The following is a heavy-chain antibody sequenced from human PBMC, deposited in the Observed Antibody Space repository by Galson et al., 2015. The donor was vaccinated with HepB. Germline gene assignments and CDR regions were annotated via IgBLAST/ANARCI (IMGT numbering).Heavy chain of an antibody. CDR2: TYYRSKWYS. V-gene: IGHV6-1*01. D-gene: IGHD6-6*01. Sequence: CAISGDSVSSNSAAWNWIRQSPSRGLEWLGRTYYRSKWYSDYEVSVKSRITINPGTTKNQFSLQLNSVTPEDTAVYYCARDGLDTSSQEVFDYWGQGTLVTVSS. CDR3: ARDGLDTSSQEVFDY. J-gene: IGHJ4*02. CDR1: GDSVSSNSAA.